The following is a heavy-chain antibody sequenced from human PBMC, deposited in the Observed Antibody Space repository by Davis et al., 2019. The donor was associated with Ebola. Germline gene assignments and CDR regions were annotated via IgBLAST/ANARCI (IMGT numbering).Heavy chain of an antibody. Sequence: ASVKVSCKASGYTFTSYAMHWVRQAPGQRLEWMGWINAGNGNTKYSQKFQGRVTITRDTSASTAYMELSSLRSEDTAVYYCSRGTGTTIDYYGMDVWGQGTTVTVSS. CDR1: GYTFTSYA. J-gene: IGHJ6*02. CDR2: INAGNGNT. CDR3: SRGTGTTIDYYGMDV. V-gene: IGHV1-3*01. D-gene: IGHD1-1*01.